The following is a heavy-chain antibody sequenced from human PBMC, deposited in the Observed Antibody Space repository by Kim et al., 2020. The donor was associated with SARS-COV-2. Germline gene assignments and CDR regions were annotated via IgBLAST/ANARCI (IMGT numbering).Heavy chain of an antibody. D-gene: IGHD3-22*01. CDR2: IIPIFGTA. CDR1: GGTFSSYA. V-gene: IGHV1-69*13. CDR3: ARDLLGANYDSSGYYYAHTKNWFDP. J-gene: IGHJ5*02. Sequence: SVKVSCKASGGTFSSYAISWVRQAPGQGLEWMGGIIPIFGTANYAQKFQGRVTITADESTSTAYMELSSLRSEDTAVYYCARDLLGANYDSSGYYYAHTKNWFDPWGQGTLVTVSS.